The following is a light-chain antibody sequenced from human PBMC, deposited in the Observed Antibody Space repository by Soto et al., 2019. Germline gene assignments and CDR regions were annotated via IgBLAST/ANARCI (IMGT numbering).Light chain of an antibody. CDR3: QQSFSIPFT. V-gene: IGKV1-39*01. J-gene: IGKJ3*01. CDR2: AAS. Sequence: DIQVTQSPSSLSASVGDRVNITCRASQSINGYLNWYQHKSGRAPKLLIYAASSLHSGVPSRFSGSESGTDFTLTISSLQPEDFATYYCQQSFSIPFTFGPGTKVDI. CDR1: QSINGY.